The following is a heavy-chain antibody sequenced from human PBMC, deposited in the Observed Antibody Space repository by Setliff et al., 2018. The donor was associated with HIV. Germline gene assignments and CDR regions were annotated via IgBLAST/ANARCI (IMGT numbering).Heavy chain of an antibody. V-gene: IGHV1-69*10. J-gene: IGHJ6*02. D-gene: IGHD5-18*01. CDR3: ARGRYNSRIDV. CDR1: GGTYSSYS. Sequence: ASVKVSCKASGGTYSSYSINWVRQAPEQGLEWLGGIVPAIGITNYAQKFQGRVTMTTDTSTSTAYMELRSLTSDDTAVYYCARGRYNSRIDVWGQGTTVTVSS. CDR2: IVPAIGIT.